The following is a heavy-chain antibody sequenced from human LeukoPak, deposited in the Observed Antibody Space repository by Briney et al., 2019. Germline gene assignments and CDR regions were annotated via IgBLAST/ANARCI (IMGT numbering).Heavy chain of an antibody. CDR3: AKDGEQLGSKRRGLTAKNVRGRDYYYYYMDV. Sequence: GGSLRLSCAASGFTFDDYAMHWVRQAPGKGLEWVSLISWDGGSTYYADSVKGRFTISRDNSKNSLYLQMNSLRAEDTALYYCAKDGEQLGSKRRGLTAKNVRGRDYYYYYMDVWGKGTTVTVSS. D-gene: IGHD6-13*01. V-gene: IGHV3-43D*03. CDR2: ISWDGGST. J-gene: IGHJ6*03. CDR1: GFTFDDYA.